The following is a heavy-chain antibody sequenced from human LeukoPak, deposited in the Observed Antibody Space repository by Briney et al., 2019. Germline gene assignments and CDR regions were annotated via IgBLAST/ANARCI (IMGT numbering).Heavy chain of an antibody. CDR2: INHSGST. Sequence: KSSGTLSLTCAVYGGSFSGYYWSWIRQPPGKGLEWIGEINHSGSTNYNPSLKSRVTISVDTSKNQFSLKLSSVTAADTAVYYCARGKFRRNWFDPWGQGTLVTVSS. V-gene: IGHV4-34*01. J-gene: IGHJ5*02. CDR1: GGSFSGYY. CDR3: ARGKFRRNWFDP.